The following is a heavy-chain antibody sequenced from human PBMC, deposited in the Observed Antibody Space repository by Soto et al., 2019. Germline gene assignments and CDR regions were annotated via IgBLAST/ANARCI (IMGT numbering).Heavy chain of an antibody. CDR2: MYYSGST. CDR3: ARIVVIPAAPDYYNYYGVDV. J-gene: IGHJ6*02. Sequence: SETLSLTCTVSGDSIIRSNYYWAWIRQSPGKGLEWIGNMYYSGSTYYNLSLKSRVTMSVDTSKNQFSLKISSVTAADTSVYYCARIVVIPAAPDYYNYYGVDVWGQGTTVTVSS. V-gene: IGHV4-39*01. D-gene: IGHD2-2*01. CDR1: GDSIIRSNYY.